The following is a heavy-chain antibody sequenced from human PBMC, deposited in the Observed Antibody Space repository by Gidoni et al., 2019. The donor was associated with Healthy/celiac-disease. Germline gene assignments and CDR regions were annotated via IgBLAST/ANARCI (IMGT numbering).Heavy chain of an antibody. CDR3: ASPYGDYVSRDDAFDI. D-gene: IGHD4-17*01. Sequence: LRLSCAASGFTFSDHYMDWVRQAPGKGLEWVGRTRNKANSYTTEYAASVKGRFTISRDDSKNSLYLQMNSLKTEDTAVYYCASPYGDYVSRDDAFDIWGQGTMVTVSS. CDR2: TRNKANSYTT. J-gene: IGHJ3*02. CDR1: GFTFSDHY. V-gene: IGHV3-72*01.